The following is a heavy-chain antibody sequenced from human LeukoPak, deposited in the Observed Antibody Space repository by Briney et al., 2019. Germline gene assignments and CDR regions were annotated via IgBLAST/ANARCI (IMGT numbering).Heavy chain of an antibody. Sequence: SETLSLTCTVSGGSISSSSYYWGWIRQPPGKGLEWIGSISYSGRTYYNPSLKSRVTISVDTSKNQFSLKLSSMTAADTAVYYCATLDGYFDYWSQGTLVTVSS. V-gene: IGHV4-39*01. D-gene: IGHD5-24*01. CDR2: ISYSGRT. CDR1: GGSISSSSYY. J-gene: IGHJ4*02. CDR3: ATLDGYFDY.